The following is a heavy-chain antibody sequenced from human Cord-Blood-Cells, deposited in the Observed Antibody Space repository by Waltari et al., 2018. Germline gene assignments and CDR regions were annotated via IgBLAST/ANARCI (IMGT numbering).Heavy chain of an antibody. D-gene: IGHD3-10*01. V-gene: IGHV2-5*01. Sequence: QITLKESGPTLVKPTQTLTLTGTFSGFSPSTSVVGVGWIRQPPGKALEWLALIYWNDDKRYSPSLKSRLTITKDTSKNQVVLTMTNMDPVDTATYYCAHRRSYYGSGSYYNSYYYFDYWGQGTLVTVSS. J-gene: IGHJ4*02. CDR2: IYWNDDK. CDR3: AHRRSYYGSGSYYNSYYYFDY. CDR1: GFSPSTSVVG.